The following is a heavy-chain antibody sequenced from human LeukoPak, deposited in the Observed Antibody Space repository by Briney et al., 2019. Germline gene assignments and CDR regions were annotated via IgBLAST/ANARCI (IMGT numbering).Heavy chain of an antibody. CDR2: ISSSSSTI. D-gene: IGHD5-12*01. CDR1: GFSFSSYS. CDR3: ARGGYDTYYYYYYYMDV. Sequence: GGSLRLSCAASGFSFSSYSMNWVRQAPGKGLEWASYISSSSSTIYYADSVKGRFTISRDNAKNSLYLQMNSLRAEDTAVYYCARGGYDTYYYYYYYMDVWGKGTTVTVSS. V-gene: IGHV3-48*01. J-gene: IGHJ6*03.